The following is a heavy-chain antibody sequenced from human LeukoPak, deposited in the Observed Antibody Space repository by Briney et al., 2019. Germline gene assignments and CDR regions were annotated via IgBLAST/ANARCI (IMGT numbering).Heavy chain of an antibody. V-gene: IGHV4-4*02. CDR1: GGSISSSNW. D-gene: IGHD6-13*01. J-gene: IGHJ4*02. CDR2: IYHSGST. Sequence: SETLSLTCAVSGGSISSSNWWSWVRQPPGKGLEWIGEIYHSGSTNYNPSLNSRVIISLDTSKNQFSLKLSSVTAADTALYYCVGATIAAAGFSFDYWGQGTLVTVSS. CDR3: VGATIAAAGFSFDY.